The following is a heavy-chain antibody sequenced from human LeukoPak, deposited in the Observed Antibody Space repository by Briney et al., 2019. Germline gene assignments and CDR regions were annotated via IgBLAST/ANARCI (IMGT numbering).Heavy chain of an antibody. CDR3: ARDRVRRSTTGGAFDI. Sequence: ASVKVSCKASGYTFSSSDINWVRQAPGQGLEWMGWISVYNGKTNYAQKLQGRVTMTTDTSTNTAYMELRSLRSDDTAIYYCARDRVRRSTTGGAFDIWGQGTMVTVSS. D-gene: IGHD2/OR15-2a*01. CDR1: GYTFSSSD. J-gene: IGHJ3*02. CDR2: ISVYNGKT. V-gene: IGHV1-18*01.